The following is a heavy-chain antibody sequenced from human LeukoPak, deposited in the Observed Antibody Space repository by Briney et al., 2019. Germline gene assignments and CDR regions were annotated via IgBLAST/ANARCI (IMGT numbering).Heavy chain of an antibody. J-gene: IGHJ4*02. CDR1: GFTFSRYA. Sequence: PGGSLRLSCVASGFTFSRYAMHWVRQAPGKGLEWVSYISSSSTIYYADSVKGRFTISRDNAKNSLYLQMNSLRAEDTAVYYCARRGIAASNDYWGQGTLVTVSS. CDR3: ARRGIAASNDY. V-gene: IGHV3-48*01. D-gene: IGHD6-13*01. CDR2: ISSSSTI.